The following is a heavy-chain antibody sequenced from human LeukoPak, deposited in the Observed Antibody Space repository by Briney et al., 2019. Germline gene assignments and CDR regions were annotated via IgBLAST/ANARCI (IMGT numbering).Heavy chain of an antibody. CDR1: GFTFSSYA. CDR3: ARGREPVPREDFDWLVDYYYYYGMDV. V-gene: IGHV3-30*04. J-gene: IGHJ6*02. CDR2: ISYDGSNK. Sequence: GGSLRLSCAASGFTFSSYAMHWVRQAPGKGLEWVAVISYDGSNKYYADSVKGRFTISRDNSKNTLYLQMNSLRAEDTAVYYCARGREPVPREDFDWLVDYYYYYGMDVWGQGTTVTVPS. D-gene: IGHD3-9*01.